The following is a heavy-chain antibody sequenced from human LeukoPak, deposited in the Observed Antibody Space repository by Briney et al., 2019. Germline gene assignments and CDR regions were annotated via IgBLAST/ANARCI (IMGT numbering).Heavy chain of an antibody. CDR3: ASWTRGIAAAPAY. Sequence: SETLSLTCSVSGGSINTSSYYWGWVRQPPGKGLEWIGSIYYTGSTYYNPSLKSRVTISVDTSKNQFSLKVRSVTAADTAVYYCASWTRGIAAAPAYWGQGTLVTVSS. D-gene: IGHD6-13*01. CDR1: GGSINTSSYY. J-gene: IGHJ4*02. V-gene: IGHV4-39*01. CDR2: IYYTGST.